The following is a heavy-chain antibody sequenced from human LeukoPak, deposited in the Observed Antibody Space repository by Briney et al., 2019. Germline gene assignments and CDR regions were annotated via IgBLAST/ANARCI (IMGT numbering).Heavy chain of an antibody. J-gene: IGHJ5*02. CDR1: GYTFTSYG. CDR3: ARVDIVVVVAANWFDP. Sequence: ASVKVSCKASGYTFTSYGISWVRQAPGQGLEWMGWISAYNGKTNYAQKLQGRVTMTTATSTSTAYMELRTLRSDDTAVYYCARVDIVVVVAANWFDPWGQGTLVTVSS. D-gene: IGHD2-15*01. V-gene: IGHV1-18*01. CDR2: ISAYNGKT.